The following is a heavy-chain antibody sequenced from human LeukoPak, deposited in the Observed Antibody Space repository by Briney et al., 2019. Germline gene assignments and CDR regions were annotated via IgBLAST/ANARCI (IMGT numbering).Heavy chain of an antibody. Sequence: SETQSLTCTVSGGSINNNIYYWGWIRQPPGKGLEWIGSIYYSGSTYFNPSLKSRVTISVDTSKNQFSLKLNSVTAADTAVYYCARHVRKRGIAAAGSPGWFDPWGQGTLVTVSS. CDR1: GGSINNNIYY. CDR3: ARHVRKRGIAAAGSPGWFDP. V-gene: IGHV4-39*01. J-gene: IGHJ5*02. D-gene: IGHD6-13*01. CDR2: IYYSGST.